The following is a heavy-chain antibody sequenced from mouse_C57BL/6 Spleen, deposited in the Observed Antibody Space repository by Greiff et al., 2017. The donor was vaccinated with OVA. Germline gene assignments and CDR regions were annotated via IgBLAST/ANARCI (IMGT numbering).Heavy chain of an antibody. CDR2: INPKSGGT. Sequence: VQLQQSGPELVKPGASVKISCKASGYTFTDYYMYWVKQSHGKSLEWIGDINPKSGGTCYNQKFKGKVTLTVDKSSSTAYMELSSLTSEDSAVYYCARGVTTVVPFAYWGKGPLVTVSA. CDR1: GYTFTDYY. J-gene: IGHJ3*01. CDR3: ARGVTTVVPFAY. D-gene: IGHD1-1*01. V-gene: IGHV1-26*01.